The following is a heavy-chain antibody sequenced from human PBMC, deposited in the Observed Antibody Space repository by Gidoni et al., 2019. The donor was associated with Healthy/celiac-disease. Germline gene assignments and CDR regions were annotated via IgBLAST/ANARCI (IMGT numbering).Heavy chain of an antibody. Sequence: EVQLVESGGGLVKPGGSLRIYCAASGFTFSNAWMSWGGQAPGKGLGWVCRIKSKTDGGTTDYAAPVKGRFTISRDDSKNTLYLQMNSLKTEDTAVYYCTTHPGWQYCSGGSCSTPYYYMDVWGKGTTVTVSS. D-gene: IGHD2-15*01. CDR2: IKSKTDGGTT. V-gene: IGHV3-15*01. CDR1: GFTFSNAW. CDR3: TTHPGWQYCSGGSCSTPYYYMDV. J-gene: IGHJ6*03.